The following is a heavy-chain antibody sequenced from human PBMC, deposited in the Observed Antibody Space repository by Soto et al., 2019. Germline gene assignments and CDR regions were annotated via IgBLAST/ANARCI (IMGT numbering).Heavy chain of an antibody. V-gene: IGHV3-30*09. CDR3: ARVGGLLWFGEFLIDY. CDR2: ISYDGSNK. J-gene: IGHJ4*02. CDR1: GFTFSSYA. Sequence: PGGSLRLSCAASGFTFSSYAMHWVRQAPGKGLEWVAVISYDGSNKYYADSVKGRFAISRDNSKNTLYLQMNSLRAEDTAVYYCARVGGLLWFGEFLIDYWGQGTLVTVSS. D-gene: IGHD3-10*01.